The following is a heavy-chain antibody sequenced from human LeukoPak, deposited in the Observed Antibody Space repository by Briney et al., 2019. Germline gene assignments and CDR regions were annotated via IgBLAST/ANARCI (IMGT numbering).Heavy chain of an antibody. D-gene: IGHD6-19*01. Sequence: QPGRSLRLSCAASGFTFSSYGMHWVRQAPGKGLEWASAISGSGGSTYYADSVKGRFTISRDNSKNTLYLQMNSLRAEDTAVYYCAKDLPEGYSSGWYLWDDAFDIWGQGTMVTVSS. CDR1: GFTFSSYG. J-gene: IGHJ3*02. V-gene: IGHV3-23*01. CDR3: AKDLPEGYSSGWYLWDDAFDI. CDR2: ISGSGGST.